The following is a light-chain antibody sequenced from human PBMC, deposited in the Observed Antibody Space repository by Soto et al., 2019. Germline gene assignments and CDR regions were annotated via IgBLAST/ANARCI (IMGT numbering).Light chain of an antibody. CDR2: KIS. CDR1: QSLVYRDGNNY. V-gene: IGKV2-30*01. CDR3: LQRAHWPIT. Sequence: DVVMTQSPISLPVTLGQPASISGRSSQSLVYRDGNNYLNWFQQRPGQSPRRLIYKISKRDSGVPDRFRGSGSCTEFTMKIRRVAAEDVGVYYCLQRAHWPITFGQGTRLEIK. J-gene: IGKJ5*01.